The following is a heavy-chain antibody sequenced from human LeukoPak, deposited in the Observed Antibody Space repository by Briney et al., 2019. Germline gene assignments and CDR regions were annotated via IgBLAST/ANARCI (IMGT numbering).Heavy chain of an antibody. D-gene: IGHD2-15*01. CDR2: IYYSGST. J-gene: IGHJ4*02. Sequence: SETLSLTCTVSGGSISSGGYYWSWIRQHPGKGLEWIGYIYYSGSTYYNPSLKSRVTISVDTSKNQFSLKLSSVTAADTAVYYCARAACSGGSCLDYWGQGTLVTVSS. CDR3: ARAACSGGSCLDY. V-gene: IGHV4-31*03. CDR1: GGSISSGGYY.